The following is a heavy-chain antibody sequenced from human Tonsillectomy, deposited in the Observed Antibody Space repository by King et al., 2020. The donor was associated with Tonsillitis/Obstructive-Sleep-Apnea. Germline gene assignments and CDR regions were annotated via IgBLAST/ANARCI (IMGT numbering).Heavy chain of an antibody. CDR1: GFTFTTYG. CDR3: ARASSTTWDYYFMDV. CDR2: IWYDGSKK. Sequence: VQLVESGGGVVQPGRSLRLSCVASGFTFTTYGMSWVRQAPGKGLEWVAVIWYDGSKKYYADSGKGRFTISRDNSKNTLYLEMNSLRAEDTAVYYCARASSTTWDYYFMDVWGTGTTVTVSS. J-gene: IGHJ6*03. D-gene: IGHD2-2*01. V-gene: IGHV3-33*01.